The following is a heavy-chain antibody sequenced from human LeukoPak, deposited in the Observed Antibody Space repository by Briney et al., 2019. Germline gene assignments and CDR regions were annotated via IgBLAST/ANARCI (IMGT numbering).Heavy chain of an antibody. J-gene: IGHJ3*02. D-gene: IGHD2-2*01. CDR2: ISSDGTNK. CDR3: ARDLSTNTWYGAFDI. CDR1: GFTFSNYG. V-gene: IGHV3-30*03. Sequence: GGSLRLSCAASGFTFSNYGMHWVRQAPGKGLEWVAIISSDGTNKYYADSVKGRFTISRDNSKNTLYLQMNSLRPEDTAVFYCARDLSTNTWYGAFDIWGQGTMVTVSS.